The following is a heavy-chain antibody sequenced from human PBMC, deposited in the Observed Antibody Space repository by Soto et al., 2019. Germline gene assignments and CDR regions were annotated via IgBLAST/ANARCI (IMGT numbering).Heavy chain of an antibody. V-gene: IGHV2-5*02. J-gene: IGHJ6*02. CDR2: IYWDDDK. CDR3: AHFPILLLKV. CDR1: GFSLNTGGVG. D-gene: IGHD3-10*01. Sequence: QITLKESGPTLVKPTQSLTLTCTFSGFSLNTGGVGVGWVRQPPGKALEWLALIYWDDDKRYSPSLKSRLTITRDTSKSQVVLTMTSMGTVDTATYSCAHFPILLLKVWGQGTRVTVSS.